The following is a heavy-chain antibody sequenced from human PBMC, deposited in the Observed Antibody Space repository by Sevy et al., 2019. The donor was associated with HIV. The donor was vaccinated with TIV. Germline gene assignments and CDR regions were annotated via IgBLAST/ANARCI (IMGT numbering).Heavy chain of an antibody. D-gene: IGHD3-16*02. CDR3: AKDQGDYVWGTFRDY. V-gene: IGHV3-30*04. CDR1: GFTFSGYA. Sequence: GGSLRLSCAASGFTFSGYAMHWVRQAPGKGLEWVAVISYDGSNKYYADSVKGRFTISRDNSKNTLYLQMNSLRAEDTAVYYCAKDQGDYVWGTFRDYWGQGTLVTVSS. CDR2: ISYDGSNK. J-gene: IGHJ4*02.